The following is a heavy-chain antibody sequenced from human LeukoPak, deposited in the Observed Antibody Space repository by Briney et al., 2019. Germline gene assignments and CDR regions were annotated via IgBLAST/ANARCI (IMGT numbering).Heavy chain of an antibody. J-gene: IGHJ4*02. Sequence: GGSLRLSCAASGFTLSEYWMLWARQAQGKGLESVSRINTDGTVTTYADSVKGRFTVSRDNADNTMFLQMNSVRDEDTAVYYCATKQWLAPPPDSWGQGTPVTVSS. CDR3: ATKQWLAPPPDS. CDR1: GFTLSEYW. D-gene: IGHD6-19*01. V-gene: IGHV3-74*01. CDR2: INTDGTVT.